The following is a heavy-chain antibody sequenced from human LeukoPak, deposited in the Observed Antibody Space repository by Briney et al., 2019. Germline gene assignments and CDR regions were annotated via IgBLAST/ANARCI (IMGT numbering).Heavy chain of an antibody. CDR2: ISSSSSYT. CDR3: ARGPRSITMIVVVKTGMDV. Sequence: GGSLRLSCAASGFTFSDYYMSWIRQAPGKGLEWVSYISSSSSYTNYADSVKGRFTISRDNAKNSLYLQMNSLRAEATAVYYCARGPRSITMIVVVKTGMDVWGQATTVSVCS. CDR1: GFTFSDYY. V-gene: IGHV3-11*05. J-gene: IGHJ6*02. D-gene: IGHD3-22*01.